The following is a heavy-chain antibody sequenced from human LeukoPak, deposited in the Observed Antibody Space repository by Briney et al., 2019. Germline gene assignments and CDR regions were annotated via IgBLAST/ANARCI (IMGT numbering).Heavy chain of an antibody. J-gene: IGHJ5*02. CDR3: ARHRAYCSGGSCYSSRGGFDP. CDR1: GGSISSYY. D-gene: IGHD2-15*01. Sequence: PSETLSLTCTVSGGSISSYYWSWIRQPAGKGLEWIGRIYTSGSTNYNPSLKSRVTMSVDTSKNQLSLKLSSVTAADTAVYYCARHRAYCSGGSCYSSRGGFDPWGQGTLVTVSS. V-gene: IGHV4-4*07. CDR2: IYTSGST.